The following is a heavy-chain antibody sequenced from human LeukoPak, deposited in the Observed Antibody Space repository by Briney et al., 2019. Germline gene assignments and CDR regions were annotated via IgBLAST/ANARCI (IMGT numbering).Heavy chain of an antibody. Sequence: GGSLRLSCAASGFTFSSYSMNWVRQAPGKGLEWVSSISSSSSYIYYADSVKGRFTISRDNAKNSLYLQMNSLRAEDTAVYFCAKQAGWGAYFSFLPFDFWGRGTLVTVSS. V-gene: IGHV3-21*04. CDR2: ISSSSSYI. CDR1: GFTFSSYS. J-gene: IGHJ4*02. D-gene: IGHD3-3*01. CDR3: AKQAGWGAYFSFLPFDF.